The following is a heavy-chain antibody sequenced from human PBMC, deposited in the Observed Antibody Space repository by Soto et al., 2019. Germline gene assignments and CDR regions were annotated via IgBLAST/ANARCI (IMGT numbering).Heavy chain of an antibody. D-gene: IGHD2-2*01. CDR1: GGSFSGYY. V-gene: IGHV4-34*01. Sequence: SETLSLTCAVYGGSFSGYYWSWIRQPPGKGLEWIGEINRSGSTNYNPSLKSRVTISVDTSKNQFSLKLSPVTAADTAVYYCARKVTSYCSSTSCPYYFDYWGQGTLVTSPQ. CDR3: ARKVTSYCSSTSCPYYFDY. J-gene: IGHJ4*02. CDR2: INRSGST.